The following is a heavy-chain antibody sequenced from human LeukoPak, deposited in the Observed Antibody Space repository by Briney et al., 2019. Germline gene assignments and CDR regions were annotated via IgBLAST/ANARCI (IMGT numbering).Heavy chain of an antibody. CDR3: ARGNQLWLPHRYYYYGR. CDR2: IIPILGIA. CDR1: GGTFSSYT. J-gene: IGHJ6*03. Sequence: EASVKVSCKASGGTFSSYTISWVRQAPGQGLEWVGRIIPILGIANYAQKFQGRVTITADKSTSTAYMELSSLRSEDTAVYYCARGNQLWLPHRYYYYGRLGQRNHGHRLL. V-gene: IGHV1-69*02. D-gene: IGHD5-18*01.